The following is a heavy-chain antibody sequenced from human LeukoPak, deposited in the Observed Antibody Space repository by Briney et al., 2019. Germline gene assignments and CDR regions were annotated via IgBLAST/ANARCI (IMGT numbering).Heavy chain of an antibody. CDR2: FDPEDGET. CDR1: GYTLTELS. D-gene: IGHD4-17*01. V-gene: IGHV1-24*01. J-gene: IGHJ5*02. Sequence: APVKVSCKVSGYTLTELSMHWVRPAPGKGLEWMGGFDPEDGETIYAQKFQGRVTMTEDTSTDTAYMELSSLRSEDTAVYYCATDPPDYGDYGFDPWGQGTLVTVSS. CDR3: ATDPPDYGDYGFDP.